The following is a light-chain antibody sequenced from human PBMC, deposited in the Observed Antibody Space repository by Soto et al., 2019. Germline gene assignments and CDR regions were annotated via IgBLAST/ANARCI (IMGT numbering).Light chain of an antibody. CDR3: QQSYSTPLT. V-gene: IGKV1-39*01. Sequence: DIQMTQSPSSLSASVGDRVTITCRASQNINNYLNWYQQKPGKAPNLLIYSTSNLQSGVPSRFSGSGSGTDFTLTISSLQPEDFASYYCQQSYSTPLTFGGWTKVEI. J-gene: IGKJ4*01. CDR2: STS. CDR1: QNINNY.